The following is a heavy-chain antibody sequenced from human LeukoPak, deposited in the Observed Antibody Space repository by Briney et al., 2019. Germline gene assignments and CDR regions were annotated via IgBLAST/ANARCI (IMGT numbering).Heavy chain of an antibody. Sequence: GGSLRLSCVASGFTFSNYAMSWVRQAPGKGLVWVSRISSDGSSTDYADSVKGRFTISRDNAKNTLYLQMNGLRAEDTAVYYCARARLTVAQLTDYWGQGTLVTVSS. CDR3: ARARLTVAQLTDY. V-gene: IGHV3-74*01. CDR2: ISSDGSST. J-gene: IGHJ4*02. D-gene: IGHD6-19*01. CDR1: GFTFSNYA.